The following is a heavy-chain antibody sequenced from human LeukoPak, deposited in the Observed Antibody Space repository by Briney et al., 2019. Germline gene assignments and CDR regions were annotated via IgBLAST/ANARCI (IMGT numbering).Heavy chain of an antibody. CDR2: INPDGSTI. CDR1: GFTFSSYE. Sequence: GGSLRLSCAASGFTFSSYEMNWVRQAPGKGLVWVSRINPDGSTINYADSVQGRFTISRDNAKNMLYLQMNSLRAEDTAVYYCVRDLRESDFWGQGTLVTVSS. CDR3: VRDLRESDF. J-gene: IGHJ4*02. V-gene: IGHV3-74*01.